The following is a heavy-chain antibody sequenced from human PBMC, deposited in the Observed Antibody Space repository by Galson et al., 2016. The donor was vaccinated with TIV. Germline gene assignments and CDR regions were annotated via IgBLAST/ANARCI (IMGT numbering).Heavy chain of an antibody. J-gene: IGHJ5*02. CDR1: GGSIITKSYY. CDR2: VYDDGNA. D-gene: IGHD3-22*01. Sequence: ETLSLTCIVSGGSIITKSYYWAWIRQPPGKGLEWIGMVYDDGNAYYKPSLKSRVTISVDTSKNQFSLKLTSVTAADTAVYYCARERTPPGPDNDTWFDPWGHGILVAVSS. CDR3: ARERTPPGPDNDTWFDP. V-gene: IGHV4-39*07.